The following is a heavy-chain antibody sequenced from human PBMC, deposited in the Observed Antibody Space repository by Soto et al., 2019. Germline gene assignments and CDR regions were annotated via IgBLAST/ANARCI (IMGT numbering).Heavy chain of an antibody. J-gene: IGHJ4*02. D-gene: IGHD3-22*01. CDR1: GYTLTELS. Sequence: VASVKVSCKVSGYTLTELSMHWVRQAPGKGLEWMGGFDPGDGETIYAQKFQGRVTMTEDTSTDTAYMELSSLRSEDTAVYYCATAGYYDSSGFTFDYWGQGTLVTVSS. CDR3: ATAGYYDSSGFTFDY. CDR2: FDPGDGET. V-gene: IGHV1-24*01.